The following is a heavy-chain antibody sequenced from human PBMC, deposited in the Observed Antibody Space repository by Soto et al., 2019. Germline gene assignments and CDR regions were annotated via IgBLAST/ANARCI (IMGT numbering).Heavy chain of an antibody. D-gene: IGHD3-16*01. Sequence: GGSLRLSCAASGFTFRSYSMNWVRQAPGKGLDWISYISDSTTSIYYADSVQGRFTISRDNAKNSLFLQMNSLRAEDSGIYFCVRGNYENSIDYWGQGTRVNVS. V-gene: IGHV3-48*01. J-gene: IGHJ4*02. CDR3: VRGNYENSIDY. CDR1: GFTFRSYS. CDR2: ISDSTTSI.